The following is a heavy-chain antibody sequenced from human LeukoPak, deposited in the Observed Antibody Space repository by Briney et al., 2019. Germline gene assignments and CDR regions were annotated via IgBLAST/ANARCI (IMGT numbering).Heavy chain of an antibody. J-gene: IGHJ4*02. Sequence: GGTLRLSCAASGFTFSSYWMHWVRQAPGKGLVWVSRINSDGSSTSYADSVKGRFTISRDNSKITLFLQMNSLRAEDTAVYYCAKEGTGKSPFDYWGQGTLVTVSS. V-gene: IGHV3-74*01. CDR2: INSDGSST. CDR1: GFTFSSYW. D-gene: IGHD3/OR15-3a*01. CDR3: AKEGTGKSPFDY.